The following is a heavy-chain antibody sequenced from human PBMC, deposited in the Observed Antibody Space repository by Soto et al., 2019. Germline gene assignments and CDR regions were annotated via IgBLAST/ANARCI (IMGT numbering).Heavy chain of an antibody. J-gene: IGHJ5*02. CDR2: ISYSGST. CDR1: GGSIRSHY. D-gene: IGHD6-13*01. CDR3: ARDLRLAAGGIDP. V-gene: IGHV4-59*11. Sequence: PSETLSLTCAVSGGSIRSHYWSWIRQPPGKGLEWIGYISYSGSTTYNPSLQSRVTMSVDTSKKKISLNLTSVTAADTAVYYCARDLRLAAGGIDPWGQGALVTVSS.